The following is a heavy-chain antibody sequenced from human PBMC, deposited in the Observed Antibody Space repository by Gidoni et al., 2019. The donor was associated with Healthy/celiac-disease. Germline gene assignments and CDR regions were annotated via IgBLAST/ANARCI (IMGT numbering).Heavy chain of an antibody. CDR1: GGSISSGSYY. CDR3: ARNRPGDCSSTSCYGGNWFDP. J-gene: IGHJ5*02. CDR2: IYTSGST. Sequence: QVQLQESGTVLVKPSQTLSLTCTVSGGSISSGSYYWSWIRQPAGKGLEWIGRIYTSGSTNYNPSLKSRVTISVDTSKNQFSLKLSSVTAADTAVDYCARNRPGDCSSTSCYGGNWFDPWGQGTLVTVSS. V-gene: IGHV4-61*02. D-gene: IGHD2-2*01.